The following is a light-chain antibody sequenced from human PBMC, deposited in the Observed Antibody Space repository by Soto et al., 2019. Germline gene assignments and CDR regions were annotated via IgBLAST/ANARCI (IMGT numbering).Light chain of an antibody. J-gene: IGKJ4*01. CDR3: QQYGDSPLT. CDR2: GAS. Sequence: EIVLTQSPGTLSLSPGERATLSCRASQSMHSDYVAWYQQKPGQAPRLLIFGASDRATGIPDRFSASGSGTDFTLTISRLEPQDFAMYYCQQYGDSPLTFGGGTRVDI. V-gene: IGKV3-20*01. CDR1: QSMHSDY.